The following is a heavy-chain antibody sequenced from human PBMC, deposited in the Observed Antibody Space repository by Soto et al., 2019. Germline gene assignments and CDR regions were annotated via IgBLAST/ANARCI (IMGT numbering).Heavy chain of an antibody. CDR3: ARLTRAQDAFDI. CDR2: ISASNGKT. CDR1: GYTFTSYG. Sequence: QVQLEQSGAEVKKPGASVKVSCKASGYTFTSYGISWVRQAPGQGLEWMGWISASNGKTNYALKLQGRVTMTTDTSTSTAYMELRSLRTDATAVYYCARLTRAQDAFDIRGQGTMVTVSS. D-gene: IGHD3-10*01. J-gene: IGHJ3*02. V-gene: IGHV1-18*01.